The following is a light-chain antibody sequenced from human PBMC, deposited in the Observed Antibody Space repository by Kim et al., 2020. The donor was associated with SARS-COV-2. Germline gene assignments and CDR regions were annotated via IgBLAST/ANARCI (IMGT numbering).Light chain of an antibody. Sequence: QSITVSCAGTRADIGGYNYVSWFQHHPGKAPKLIIFNVNQRPSGVSDRFSGSKSGNTASLTISGLQAEDGADYFCSSFTSHNSFWVFGGGTQLTVL. CDR1: RADIGGYNY. V-gene: IGLV2-14*03. J-gene: IGLJ3*02. CDR3: SSFTSHNSFWV. CDR2: NVN.